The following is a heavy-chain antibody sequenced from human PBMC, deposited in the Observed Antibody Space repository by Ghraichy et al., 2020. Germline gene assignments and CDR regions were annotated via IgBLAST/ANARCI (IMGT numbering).Heavy chain of an antibody. V-gene: IGHV3-23*01. Sequence: GGSLRLSCAASGFTFSSYAMSWVRQAPGKGLEWVSAISGSGGSTYYADSVKGRFTISRDNSKNTLYLQMNSLRAEDTAVYYCAKDRFSLGELSLCADYWGQGTLVTVSS. CDR3: AKDRFSLGELSLCADY. J-gene: IGHJ4*02. D-gene: IGHD3-16*02. CDR1: GFTFSSYA. CDR2: ISGSGGST.